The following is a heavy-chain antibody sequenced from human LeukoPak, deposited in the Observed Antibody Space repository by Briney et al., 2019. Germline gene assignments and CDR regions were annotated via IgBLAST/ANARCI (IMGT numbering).Heavy chain of an antibody. J-gene: IGHJ3*02. Sequence: GGSLRLSCAASGFTFSSYAMNWVRQAPGKGLEWVSYISSSNSTIYYAGSVKGRFTISRDNAKNSLYLQMNSLRAEDTAVYYCARGATTGRGAFDIWGQGTMVTVSS. V-gene: IGHV3-48*01. D-gene: IGHD1-1*01. CDR3: ARGATTGRGAFDI. CDR1: GFTFSSYA. CDR2: ISSSNSTI.